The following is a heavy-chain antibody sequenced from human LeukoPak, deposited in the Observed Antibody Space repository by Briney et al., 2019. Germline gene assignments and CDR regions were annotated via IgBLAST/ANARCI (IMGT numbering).Heavy chain of an antibody. J-gene: IGHJ6*02. CDR3: ARGQQRNYYYYGMDV. CDR1: GYTFTNYD. D-gene: IGHD6-13*01. Sequence: ASVKVSCKASGYTFTNYDINWVRQASGQGLEWMGYMKPNSGNTGYAQKFQGRVTMTRNTSISTAYMELSSLRSEDTAVYYCARGQQRNYYYYGMDVWGQGTTVTVSS. V-gene: IGHV1-8*01. CDR2: MKPNSGNT.